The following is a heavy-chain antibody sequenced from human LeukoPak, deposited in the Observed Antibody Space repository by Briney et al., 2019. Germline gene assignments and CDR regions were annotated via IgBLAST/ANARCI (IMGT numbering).Heavy chain of an antibody. D-gene: IGHD6-25*01. Sequence: GGSLRLSCAASGFTFSDYWMHWVRQGLGKGPEWLSRTSKDGSDTFYADAAKGRVTASRDNAKNTVYLQVTNVRPDDTAVYYCARGGYSGSYYRFSWGQGTVVTVAS. V-gene: IGHV3-74*01. CDR2: TSKDGSDT. J-gene: IGHJ4*02. CDR1: GFTFSDYW. CDR3: ARGGYSGSYYRFS.